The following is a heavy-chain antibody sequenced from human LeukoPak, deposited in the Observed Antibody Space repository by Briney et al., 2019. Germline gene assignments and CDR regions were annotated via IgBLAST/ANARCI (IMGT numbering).Heavy chain of an antibody. CDR1: GGSISSYY. Sequence: SETLSLTCTVSGGSISSYYWSWIRQPPGKGLKWIGYIYYSGSTNYNPSLKSRVTISVDTSKNQFSLKLSSVTAADTAVYYCARAVPAAMSDAFDIWGQGTMVTVSS. J-gene: IGHJ3*02. V-gene: IGHV4-59*01. CDR2: IYYSGST. CDR3: ARAVPAAMSDAFDI. D-gene: IGHD2-2*01.